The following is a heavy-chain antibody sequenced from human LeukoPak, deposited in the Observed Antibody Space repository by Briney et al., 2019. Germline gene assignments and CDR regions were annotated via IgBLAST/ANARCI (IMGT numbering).Heavy chain of an antibody. CDR1: GGTFSSYA. J-gene: IGHJ3*02. CDR2: IIPILGIA. D-gene: IGHD2-15*01. V-gene: IGHV1-69*04. Sequence: SVKVSCKASGGTFSSYAISWVRQAPGQGLERKGRIIPILGIANYAQKFQGRVTITADKSTSTAYMELSSLGSEDTVVYYCARGGDCSGGSCLQVALDAFDIWGQGTMVTVSS. CDR3: ARGGDCSGGSCLQVALDAFDI.